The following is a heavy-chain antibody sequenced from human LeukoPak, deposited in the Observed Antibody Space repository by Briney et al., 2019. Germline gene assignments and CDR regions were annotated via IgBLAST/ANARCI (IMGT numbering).Heavy chain of an antibody. CDR2: ISYDGSNK. J-gene: IGHJ4*02. CDR3: ARDSPYGDYVPYFDY. Sequence: GVSLRLSCAASAFTFSSYAMHWVRQAPGKGLEWVAVISYDGSNKYYADSVKGRFTISRDNSKNTLYLQMNSLRAEDTAVYYCARDSPYGDYVPYFDYWGQGTLVTVSS. D-gene: IGHD4-17*01. CDR1: AFTFSSYA. V-gene: IGHV3-30-3*01.